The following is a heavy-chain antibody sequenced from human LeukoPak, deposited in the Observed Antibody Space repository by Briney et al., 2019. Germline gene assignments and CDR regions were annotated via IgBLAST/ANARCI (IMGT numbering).Heavy chain of an antibody. CDR2: THHSGHT. CDR1: GYSISSGNH. CDR3: ARDTPPRTTGTTLNAFDI. V-gene: IGHV4-38-2*02. J-gene: IGHJ3*02. Sequence: ETLSLTCTVSGYSISSGNHWGWIRQPPGKGLEWIGSTHHSGHTYYNPSLKSRVTISVDTSKNQFSLKLRSVTAADTAVYYCARDTPPRTTGTTLNAFDIWGQGTMVTVSS. D-gene: IGHD1-1*01.